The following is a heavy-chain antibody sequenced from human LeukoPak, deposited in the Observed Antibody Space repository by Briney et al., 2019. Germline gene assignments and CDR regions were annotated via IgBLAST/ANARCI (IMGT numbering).Heavy chain of an antibody. CDR3: ARSCSDYGDHKGTDY. D-gene: IGHD4-17*01. Sequence: GASVKVSCKASGYTFTSYGISWVRQAPGQGLEWMGWISAYNGNTNYAQKLQGRVTMTTDTSTSTAYMELRSLRSDDTAVYYCARSCSDYGDHKGTDYWGQGTLVTVSS. CDR2: ISAYNGNT. V-gene: IGHV1-18*01. CDR1: GYTFTSYG. J-gene: IGHJ4*02.